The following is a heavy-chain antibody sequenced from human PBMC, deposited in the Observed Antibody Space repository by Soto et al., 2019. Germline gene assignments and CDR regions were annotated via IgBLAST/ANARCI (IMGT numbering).Heavy chain of an antibody. CDR2: ISSSGSTI. J-gene: IGHJ4*02. CDR3: ARDPSRFWSGYDY. D-gene: IGHD3-3*01. CDR1: GFTFSSYE. Sequence: GGSLRLSCAASGFTFSSYEMNWVRQAPGKGLEWVSYISSSGSTIYYADSVKGRFTISRDNAKNSLYLQMNSLRAEDTAVYYCARDPSRFWSGYDYWGQGTLVTVSS. V-gene: IGHV3-48*03.